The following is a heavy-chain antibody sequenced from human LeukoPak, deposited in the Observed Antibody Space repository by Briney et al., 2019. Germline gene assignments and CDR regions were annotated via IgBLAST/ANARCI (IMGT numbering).Heavy chain of an antibody. CDR1: GITFRIYS. CDR3: ARWTDSSDYYYAHYGMDV. D-gene: IGHD3-22*01. V-gene: IGHV3-48*04. J-gene: IGHJ6*02. CDR2: ISSGTTT. Sequence: GGSLRLSCAVSGITFRIYSINWVRQAPGKGLEWVSYISSGTTTYYADSVKGRFTISRDNAKNSVYLQMNSLSAEDTAVYYCARWTDSSDYYYAHYGMDVWGQGTTVTVSS.